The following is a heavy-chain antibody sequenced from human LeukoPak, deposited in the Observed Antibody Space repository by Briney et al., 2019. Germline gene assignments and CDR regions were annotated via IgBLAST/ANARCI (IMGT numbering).Heavy chain of an antibody. CDR1: GGSISSGGYY. CDR3: ARDLNYDISAFDI. V-gene: IGHV4-31*03. D-gene: IGHD3-22*01. Sequence: SETLSLTCTVSGGSISSGGYYWSWIRQHPGKDLEWIGYIYYSGSTYYNPSLKSRVTISVDTSKNQFSLKLSSVTAADTAVYYCARDLNYDISAFDIWGQGTMVTVSS. CDR2: IYYSGST. J-gene: IGHJ3*02.